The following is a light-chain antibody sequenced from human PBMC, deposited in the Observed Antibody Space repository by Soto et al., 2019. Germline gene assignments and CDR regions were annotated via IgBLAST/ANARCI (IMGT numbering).Light chain of an antibody. J-gene: IGKJ4*01. CDR3: EYYCTSII. Sequence: EIVLTQSPGTLSLSPGERVTLSCRASQSIDNNHLAWYQQKPGQAPRLLIHGTSNRATGIPDRFSGSGSGTDFTLTFSRLEPEDSAVYYCEYYCTSIIFGGGTKVEIK. V-gene: IGKV3-20*01. CDR2: GTS. CDR1: QSIDNNH.